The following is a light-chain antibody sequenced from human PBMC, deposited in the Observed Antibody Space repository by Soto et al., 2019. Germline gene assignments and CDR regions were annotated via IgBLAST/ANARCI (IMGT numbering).Light chain of an antibody. CDR2: GAS. CDR3: QQHNNWPLT. Sequence: EIVMTQSPATLSVSPGDRVTLSCRASQNVNSFLAWYQQKPGQAPRLLIYGASTRATDIPARFSGSGSGTEFTLTISSLQSEDFAVYYCQQHNNWPLTFGGGTKVEIK. V-gene: IGKV3-15*01. J-gene: IGKJ4*01. CDR1: QNVNSF.